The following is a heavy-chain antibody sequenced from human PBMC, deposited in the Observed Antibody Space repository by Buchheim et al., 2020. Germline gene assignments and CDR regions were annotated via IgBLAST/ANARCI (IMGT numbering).Heavy chain of an antibody. V-gene: IGHV4-61*02. Sequence: QVQLQESGPGLVKPSQTLSLTCTVSADSISSATYYWSWIRQPAGKGLEWIGRFSTSDSTHYNPSLKSRGTISGDTSKHQFSLKLSSVTAADTAVYYCARGRPYGDYFDYWGQGTL. CDR2: FSTSDST. J-gene: IGHJ4*02. D-gene: IGHD4-17*01. CDR3: ARGRPYGDYFDY. CDR1: ADSISSATYY.